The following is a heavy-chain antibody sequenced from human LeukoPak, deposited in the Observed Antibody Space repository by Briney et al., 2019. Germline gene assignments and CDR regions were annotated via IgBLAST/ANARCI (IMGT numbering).Heavy chain of an antibody. CDR3: ARDRDGMEV. V-gene: IGHV4-28*03. Sequence: SETLSLTCTVSDYSISNNNWWGWIRQPPGKGLEWIGYIYYSGSTHYNPSLKSRVTMSVDKSKNQFSLKLTSVTAADTAMYYCARDRDGMEVWGQGTTVTVS. J-gene: IGHJ6*02. CDR1: DYSISNNNW. CDR2: IYYSGST.